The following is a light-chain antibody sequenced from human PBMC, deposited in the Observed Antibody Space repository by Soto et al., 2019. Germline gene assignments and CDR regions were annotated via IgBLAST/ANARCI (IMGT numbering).Light chain of an antibody. Sequence: EIVLTQSPATLSLSPGERATLSCRASQSVSSYLAWYQQKPGQAPRLLIYDASNRATGIPARFSGSGSGTDFTLTTSSLEPEDFAVYYCQQRSDWPLITFGGGTKVEIK. V-gene: IGKV3-11*01. CDR3: QQRSDWPLIT. J-gene: IGKJ4*01. CDR1: QSVSSY. CDR2: DAS.